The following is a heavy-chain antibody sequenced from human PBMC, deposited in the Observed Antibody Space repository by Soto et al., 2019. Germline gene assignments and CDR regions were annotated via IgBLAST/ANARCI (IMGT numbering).Heavy chain of an antibody. J-gene: IGHJ6*02. V-gene: IGHV1-58*01. Sequence: SVKVSCKASGFTFTSSAVQWVRQARGQRLEWIGWIVVGSGNTNYAQKFQERVTITRDMSTSTAYMELSSLRSEDTAVYYCAADREEYYDILTGYYSDYGMDVWG. CDR1: GFTFTSSA. CDR2: IVVGSGNT. CDR3: AADREEYYDILTGYYSDYGMDV. D-gene: IGHD3-9*01.